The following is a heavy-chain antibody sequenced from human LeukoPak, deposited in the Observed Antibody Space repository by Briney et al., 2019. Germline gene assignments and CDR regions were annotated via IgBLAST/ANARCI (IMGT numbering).Heavy chain of an antibody. CDR3: TTDVPNCSGGSCSSPDYYYYGMDV. J-gene: IGHJ6*02. CDR1: GFTFSNAW. V-gene: IGHV3-15*01. D-gene: IGHD2-15*01. Sequence: KPGGSLRLSCAASGFTFSNAWMSWVRQAPGKGLEWVGRIKSKTDGGTTDYAAPVKGRFTISRDDSKNTLYLQMNSLKTEDTAVYYCTTDVPNCSGGSCSSPDYYYYGMDVWGQGTTVTVSS. CDR2: IKSKTDGGTT.